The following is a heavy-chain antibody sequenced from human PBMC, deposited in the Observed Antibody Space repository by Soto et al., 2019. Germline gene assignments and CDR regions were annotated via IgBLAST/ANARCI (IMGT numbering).Heavy chain of an antibody. V-gene: IGHV1-46*03. CDR2: IIPSGGRT. J-gene: IGHJ4*02. CDR3: TIGLGLRGGSY. Sequence: QVQLVQSGAEVKEPGASVKVSCTASGYTVTDYYMHWLRQAPGQGLEWMGMIIPSGGRTTYAQKFQGSVTLTRDTSTGTFYMDLTSLRLEDTAFYYCTIGLGLRGGSYWGQGTLVTVSS. CDR1: GYTVTDYY. D-gene: IGHD3-16*01.